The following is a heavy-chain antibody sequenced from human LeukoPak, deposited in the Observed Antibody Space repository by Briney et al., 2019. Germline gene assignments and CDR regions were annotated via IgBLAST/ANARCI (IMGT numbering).Heavy chain of an antibody. D-gene: IGHD6-13*01. V-gene: IGHV3-21*01. Sequence: GGSLRLSYAASGFTFSSYSMNWVRQAPGKGLEWVSSISSSSSYIYYADSVKGRFTISRDNAKNSLYLQMNSLRAEDTAVYYCASPKDSSSWSIDYWGQGTLVTVSS. CDR2: ISSSSSYI. CDR3: ASPKDSSSWSIDY. CDR1: GFTFSSYS. J-gene: IGHJ4*02.